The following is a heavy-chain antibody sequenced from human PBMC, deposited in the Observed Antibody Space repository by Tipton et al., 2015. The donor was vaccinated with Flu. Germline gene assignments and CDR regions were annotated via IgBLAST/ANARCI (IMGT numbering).Heavy chain of an antibody. J-gene: IGHJ5*02. CDR2: IYYSGST. Sequence: TLSLTCTVSGGSISSYYWSWIRQPPGKGLEWIGYIYYSGSTNYNPSLKSRVTISVDTSKNQFPLKLSSVTAADTAVYYCARDLREGRITIFGVVTQFDPWGQGTLVTVSS. CDR3: ARDLREGRITIFGVVTQFDP. V-gene: IGHV4-59*12. CDR1: GGSISSYY. D-gene: IGHD3-3*01.